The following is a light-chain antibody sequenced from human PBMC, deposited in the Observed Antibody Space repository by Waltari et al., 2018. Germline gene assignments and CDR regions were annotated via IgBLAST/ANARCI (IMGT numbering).Light chain of an antibody. CDR1: NSNIEPNT. J-gene: IGLJ3*02. CDR2: SYN. V-gene: IGLV1-44*01. Sequence: QSLLTQPPSASGTPGQRVTISCSGINSNIEPNTVNTDRPLPGAAPKLLICSYNKRAAGVPVRFSGSKSGTSASLAISGLQSDDDGDYYCAAWDFRLNVWVFGGGTKLTVL. CDR3: AAWDFRLNVWV.